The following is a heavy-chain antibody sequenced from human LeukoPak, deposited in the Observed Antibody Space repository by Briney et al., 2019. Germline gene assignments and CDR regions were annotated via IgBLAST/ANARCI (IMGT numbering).Heavy chain of an antibody. J-gene: IGHJ4*02. CDR2: ISYGGSNK. Sequence: GGSLRLSCAASGFTFSSYGMHWVRQAPGKGLEWVAVISYGGSNKYYADSVKGRFTISRDNSKNTLYLQMNSLRAEDTAVYYCARTYSSSWGIIDYWGQGTLVTVSS. D-gene: IGHD6-13*01. CDR1: GFTFSSYG. V-gene: IGHV3-30*03. CDR3: ARTYSSSWGIIDY.